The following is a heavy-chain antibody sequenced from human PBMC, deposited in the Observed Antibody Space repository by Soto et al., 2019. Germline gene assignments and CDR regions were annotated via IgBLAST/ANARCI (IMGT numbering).Heavy chain of an antibody. V-gene: IGHV3-23*01. D-gene: IGHD5-18*01. CDR3: AITRLGYSYGTSFDY. CDR1: GFTFSSYA. Sequence: GGSLRLSCAASGFTFSSYAMSWVRQAPGKGLEWVSAISGSGGSTYYADSVKGRFTISRDNSKNTLYLQMNSLRAEDTAVYYCAITRLGYSYGTSFDYWGQGTLVTVSS. CDR2: ISGSGGST. J-gene: IGHJ4*02.